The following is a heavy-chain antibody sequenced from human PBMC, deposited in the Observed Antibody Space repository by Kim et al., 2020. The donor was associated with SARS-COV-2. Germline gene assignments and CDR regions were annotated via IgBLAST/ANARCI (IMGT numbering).Heavy chain of an antibody. V-gene: IGHV5-51*01. J-gene: IGHJ4*02. CDR3: ARQGTTMVTVEADY. CDR2: IYPGDSDT. CDR1: GYSFTSYW. D-gene: IGHD5-18*01. Sequence: GESLKISCKGSGYSFTSYWIGWVRQKPGKGLEWMGIIYPGDSDTRYSPSFQGQVTMSADKSISTAYLQWSSLKASDTAIYYCARQGTTMVTVEADYWGQGTLVTVSS.